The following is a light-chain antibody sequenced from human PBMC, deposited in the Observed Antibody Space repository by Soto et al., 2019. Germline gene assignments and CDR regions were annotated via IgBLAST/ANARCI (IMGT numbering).Light chain of an antibody. Sequence: AIRMTQSPSSFSASTGDRVTITCRASQGISSYLAWYQQQPGKAPKLLIYAASTLQSGVPSRFSGSGSGTDFTLTISCLQSEDFATYYCQQYYSYPFTFGGGTKVEIK. J-gene: IGKJ4*01. CDR1: QGISSY. CDR3: QQYYSYPFT. V-gene: IGKV1-8*01. CDR2: AAS.